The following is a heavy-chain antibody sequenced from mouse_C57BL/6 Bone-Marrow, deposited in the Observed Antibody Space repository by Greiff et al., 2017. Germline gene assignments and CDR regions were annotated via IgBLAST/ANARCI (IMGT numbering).Heavy chain of an antibody. J-gene: IGHJ3*01. CDR2: INPYNGGT. Sequence: EVQLQQSGPVLVKPGASVKMSCKASGYTFTDYYMNWVKQSHGKSLEWIGVINPYNGGTSYNQKFKGKATLTVDKSSSTAYMGLNSLTSEDSAVYYCARALRWAPYWGQGTLVTVSA. D-gene: IGHD1-1*01. CDR1: GYTFTDYY. CDR3: ARALRWAPY. V-gene: IGHV1-19*01.